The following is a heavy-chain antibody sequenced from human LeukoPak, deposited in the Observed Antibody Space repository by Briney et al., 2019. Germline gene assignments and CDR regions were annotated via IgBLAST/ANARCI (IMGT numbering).Heavy chain of an antibody. Sequence: PGGSLRLSRAASGFTFSSYAMSWVRQAPGKGLEWISVIYSGGSTYYADSVKGRFTISRDNSKNTLYLQMNSLRAEDTAVYYCATSGAYDYVWGSYRLDYWGQGTLVTVSS. CDR2: IYSGGST. CDR1: GFTFSSYA. V-gene: IGHV3-66*01. D-gene: IGHD3-16*02. J-gene: IGHJ4*02. CDR3: ATSGAYDYVWGSYRLDY.